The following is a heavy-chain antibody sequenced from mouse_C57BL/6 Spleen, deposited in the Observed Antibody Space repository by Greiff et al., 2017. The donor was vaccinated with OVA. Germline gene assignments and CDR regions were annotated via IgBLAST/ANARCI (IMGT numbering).Heavy chain of an antibody. CDR2: IDPETGGT. CDR1: GYTFTDYE. J-gene: IGHJ1*03. D-gene: IGHD4-1*01. Sequence: QVQLQQSGAELVRPGASVTLSCKASGYTFTDYEMHWVKQTPVHGLEWIGAIDPETGGTDYNQKFKGKAILTAEKSSSTAYMELRSLTAEDSAVYYGTRLPGTGWYFAVWGTGTTVTVSS. CDR3: TRLPGTGWYFAV. V-gene: IGHV1-15*01.